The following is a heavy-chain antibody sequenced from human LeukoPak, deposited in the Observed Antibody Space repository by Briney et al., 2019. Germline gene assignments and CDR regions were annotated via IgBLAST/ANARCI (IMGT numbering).Heavy chain of an antibody. Sequence: PGGSLRLSCAASGFTFSSYSMNWVRLAPGKGLEWVSSISSSSSYIYYADSVKGRFTISRDNAKNSLYLQMNSLRAEDTAVYYYARDRDDFWSGYYYYFDYWGQGTLVTVSS. V-gene: IGHV3-21*01. D-gene: IGHD3-3*01. J-gene: IGHJ4*02. CDR2: ISSSSSYI. CDR1: GFTFSSYS. CDR3: ARDRDDFWSGYYYYFDY.